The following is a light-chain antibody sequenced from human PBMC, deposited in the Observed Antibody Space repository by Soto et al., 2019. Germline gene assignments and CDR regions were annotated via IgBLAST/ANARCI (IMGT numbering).Light chain of an antibody. V-gene: IGLV2-23*01. Sequence: QSALTQPASWSVSPGQSIAISCTRTSSDFGSSNLLSWYQHHPGKAPKLIIHEGTRRPSGVSGRFSGSMSGNTASLTISGLQAEDEAEYYCCSFARGSTSYVFGTGTKVTVL. CDR1: SSDFGSSNL. CDR3: CSFARGSTSYV. CDR2: EGT. J-gene: IGLJ1*01.